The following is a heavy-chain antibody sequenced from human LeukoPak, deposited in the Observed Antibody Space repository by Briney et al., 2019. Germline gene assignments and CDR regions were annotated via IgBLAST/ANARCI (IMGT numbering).Heavy chain of an antibody. J-gene: IGHJ4*02. V-gene: IGHV3-7*01. CDR1: GSTFSGHW. Sequence: GGSLRLSCAASGSTFSGHWMSWVRQAPGKGLERVANINQGGSDKYYVDSVKGRFTISRDNANNLLYLQMNSLRGEDTAVYYCTRDRSRAEDDWGQGTLVTVSS. CDR3: TRDRSRAEDD. D-gene: IGHD1-14*01. CDR2: INQGGSDK.